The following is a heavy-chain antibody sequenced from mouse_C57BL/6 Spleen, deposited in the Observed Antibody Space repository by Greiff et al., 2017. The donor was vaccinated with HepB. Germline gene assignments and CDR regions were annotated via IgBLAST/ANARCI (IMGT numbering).Heavy chain of an antibody. V-gene: IGHV1-52*01. CDR1: GYTFTSYW. Sequence: QVQLKQPGAELVRPGSSVKLSCKASGYTFTSYWMHWVKQRPIQGLEWIGNIDPSDSETHYNQKFKDKATLTVDKSSSTAYMQLSSLTSEDSAVYYCARTPSSTVVPYYAMDYWGQGTSVTVSS. D-gene: IGHD1-1*01. CDR3: ARTPSSTVVPYYAMDY. CDR2: IDPSDSET. J-gene: IGHJ4*01.